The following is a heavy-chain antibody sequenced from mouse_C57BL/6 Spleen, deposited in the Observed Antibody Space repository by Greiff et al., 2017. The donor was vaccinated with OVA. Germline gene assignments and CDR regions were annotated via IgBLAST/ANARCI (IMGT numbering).Heavy chain of an antibody. CDR3: ARSYDGYNVDY. CDR2: IYPSDSET. V-gene: IGHV1-61*01. Sequence: QVQLQQPGAELVRPGSSVKLSCKASGYTFTSYWMDWVKQRPGQGLEWIGNIYPSDSETHYNQKFKDKATLTVDKSSSTAYMQLSSLTSEDSAVYYCARSYDGYNVDYGGQGTTLTVSS. J-gene: IGHJ2*01. CDR1: GYTFTSYW. D-gene: IGHD2-3*01.